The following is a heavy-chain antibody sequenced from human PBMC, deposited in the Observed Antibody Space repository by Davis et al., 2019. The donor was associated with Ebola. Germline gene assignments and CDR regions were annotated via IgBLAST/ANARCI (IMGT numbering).Heavy chain of an antibody. CDR3: ARDRRVPYYYYGMDV. V-gene: IGHV1-2*04. D-gene: IGHD2-2*01. CDR1: GYTFTGYY. Sequence: ASVKVSCKASGYTFTGYYMHWVRQAPGQALDWMGWINPNSGGTHYAQKFQGWVTMTRDTSISTAYMELSRLRSDDTAVYYCARDRRVPYYYYGMDVWGQGTTVTVSS. J-gene: IGHJ6*02. CDR2: INPNSGGT.